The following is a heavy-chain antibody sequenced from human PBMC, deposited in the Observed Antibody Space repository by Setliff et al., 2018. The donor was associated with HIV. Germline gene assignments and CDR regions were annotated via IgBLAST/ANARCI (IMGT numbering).Heavy chain of an antibody. CDR1: GGSLSGHY. CDR3: ARAGYYGSTSYWEYFQH. Sequence: SETLSLTCAVYGGSLSGHYWTWIRQPPGEGLEWIGEINHSGKTNYNPSLKSRVTISVDTSKNQFALKVTSVTAADTAVYYCARAGYYGSTSYWEYFQHWGQGTLVTVSS. D-gene: IGHD3-22*01. CDR2: INHSGKT. V-gene: IGHV4-34*01. J-gene: IGHJ1*01.